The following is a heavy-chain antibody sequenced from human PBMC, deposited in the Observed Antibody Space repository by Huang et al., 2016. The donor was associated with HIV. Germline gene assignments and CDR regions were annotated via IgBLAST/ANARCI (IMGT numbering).Heavy chain of an antibody. Sequence: EVQLVESGGGLVQPGGSLRLSCAASGFTFSTYWLGWVRQAPGKGVEWVANIKQDGSGTYYVDSVKGRFTISRDNAKNSLYLQMNSLRAEDTAVYYCASQPGPWGQGTLVTVSS. CDR1: GFTFSTYW. J-gene: IGHJ5*02. CDR3: ASQPGP. V-gene: IGHV3-7*01. CDR2: IKQDGSGT.